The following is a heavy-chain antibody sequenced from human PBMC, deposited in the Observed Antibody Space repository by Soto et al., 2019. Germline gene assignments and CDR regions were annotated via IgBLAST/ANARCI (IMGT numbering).Heavy chain of an antibody. CDR2: INSDGSTT. Sequence: EVQLVESGGGLVQPGGSLRLSCAASGFTFSSYWMHWVRQAPGKGLVCVSRINSDGSTTTYADSVKGRFTISRDNAKNTLYLQMNSLSAEDTAVYSCAREAVGWYFDLWGRGTLVTVSS. D-gene: IGHD2-15*01. J-gene: IGHJ2*01. CDR3: AREAVGWYFDL. V-gene: IGHV3-74*01. CDR1: GFTFSSYW.